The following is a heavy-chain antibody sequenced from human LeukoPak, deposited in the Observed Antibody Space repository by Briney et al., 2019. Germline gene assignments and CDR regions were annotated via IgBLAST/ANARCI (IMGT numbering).Heavy chain of an antibody. CDR2: IKTDGSQI. CDR1: GFTFSSYW. CDR3: ARDLGSSSWYWINWFDP. D-gene: IGHD6-13*01. V-gene: IGHV3-7*03. J-gene: IGHJ5*02. Sequence: GGSLRLSCVASGFTFSSYWMTWVRQAPGKGLEWVANIKTDGSQIYYVDSVKGRFTISRDNAKNSLYLQMNSLRSDDTAVYYCARDLGSSSWYWINWFDPWGQGTLVTVSS.